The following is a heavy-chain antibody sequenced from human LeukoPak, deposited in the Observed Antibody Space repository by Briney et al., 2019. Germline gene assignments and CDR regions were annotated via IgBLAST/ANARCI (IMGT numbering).Heavy chain of an antibody. CDR1: GDSFTKGPYY. Sequence: PSETLSLTCTVSGDSFTKGPYYWAWIRQPPGKGLEWIGNIYYTGTTYYNPPLRSRVTISVDTSKNQFSLNLTSVTAADTAVYYCARHVIRMPIEATGKRDWFDPWGQGTLVTVSS. V-gene: IGHV4-39*01. D-gene: IGHD6-13*01. CDR3: ARHVIRMPIEATGKRDWFDP. CDR2: IYYTGTT. J-gene: IGHJ5*02.